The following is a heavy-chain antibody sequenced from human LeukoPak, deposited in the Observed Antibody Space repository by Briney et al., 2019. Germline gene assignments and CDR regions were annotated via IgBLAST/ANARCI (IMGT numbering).Heavy chain of an antibody. CDR1: GYTFTGYY. J-gene: IGHJ4*02. D-gene: IGHD1-26*01. V-gene: IGHV1-2*02. CDR2: INPNSGGT. Sequence: ASVKVSCKASGYTFTGYYMHWVRQAPGQGLEWMGWINPNSGGTNYAQKFQGRATMTRDTSISTAYMELSRLRSDDTAVYYCARDDLVGATTYQETYWGQGTLSTVSS. CDR3: ARDDLVGATTYQETY.